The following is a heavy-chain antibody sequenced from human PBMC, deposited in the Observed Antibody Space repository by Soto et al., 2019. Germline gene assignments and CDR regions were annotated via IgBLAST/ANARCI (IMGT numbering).Heavy chain of an antibody. CDR3: ARVTLLNGRYCTEVVCYLLLCCMDV. Sequence: SETLSLTCTVSGGSISSGDYYWSWLRQPPGKGLEWIGYIYYSGRTHYNSSLKSRVTISVDTSKKQFSLKLSSVTAAATAEYYCARVTLLNGRYCTEVVCYLLLCCMDVWGQGTTVTVSS. V-gene: IGHV4-30-4*01. CDR2: IYYSGRT. CDR1: GGSISSGDYY. D-gene: IGHD2-8*01. J-gene: IGHJ6*02.